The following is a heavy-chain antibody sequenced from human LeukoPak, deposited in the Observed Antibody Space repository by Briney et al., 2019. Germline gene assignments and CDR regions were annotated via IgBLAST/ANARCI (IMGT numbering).Heavy chain of an antibody. V-gene: IGHV1-8*03. CDR1: GYTFTGYY. Sequence: ASVKVSCKASGYTFTGYYMHWVRQATGQGLEWMGWMNPNSGNTGYAQKFQGRVTITWNTSISTAFMDLSSLRSEDTAVYYCARGPSGSWSSRVRYMDVWGKGTTVTVSS. CDR3: ARGPSGSWSSRVRYMDV. J-gene: IGHJ6*03. CDR2: MNPNSGNT. D-gene: IGHD6-13*01.